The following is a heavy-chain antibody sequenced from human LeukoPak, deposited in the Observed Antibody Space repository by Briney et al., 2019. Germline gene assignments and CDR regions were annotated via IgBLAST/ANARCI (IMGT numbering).Heavy chain of an antibody. V-gene: IGHV4-59*01. Sequence: SETLSLTCTVSGGSISSYYWSWIRQPPGKGLEWIGYIYYSGSTNYNPSLKSRVTISVDTSKNQFSLKLSSVTAADTAVYYCARVNCGGDCYFGYYYYYMDVWGKGTTVTISS. CDR3: ARVNCGGDCYFGYYYYYMDV. CDR2: IYYSGST. J-gene: IGHJ6*03. D-gene: IGHD2-21*02. CDR1: GGSISSYY.